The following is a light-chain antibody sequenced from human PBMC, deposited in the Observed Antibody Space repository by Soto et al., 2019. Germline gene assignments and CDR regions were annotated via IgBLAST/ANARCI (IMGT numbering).Light chain of an antibody. V-gene: IGKV3-20*01. CDR2: GAS. CDR3: QQYGSF. Sequence: EIVLTQSPGSLSLSPGERATLFCRASQSVSSSYLAWYQQKPGQAPRLLIYGASSRATGIPDRFSGSGSGTDFTLTISRLEPEDFAVYYCQQYGSFFGQGTRLKIK. CDR1: QSVSSSY. J-gene: IGKJ5*01.